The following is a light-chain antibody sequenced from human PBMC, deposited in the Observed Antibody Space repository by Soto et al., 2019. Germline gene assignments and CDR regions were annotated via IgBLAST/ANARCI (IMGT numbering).Light chain of an antibody. Sequence: EIVLTQSPGTLSLSPGERATLSCRASQSVTSSYLAWYQQKPGQAPRLLIYAASSRATGIPDRFSGSGSGTDFTLTISRLEPEDFAVYYCHQYGYSATFGGGTKVEIK. CDR1: QSVTSSY. CDR2: AAS. CDR3: HQYGYSAT. V-gene: IGKV3-20*01. J-gene: IGKJ4*01.